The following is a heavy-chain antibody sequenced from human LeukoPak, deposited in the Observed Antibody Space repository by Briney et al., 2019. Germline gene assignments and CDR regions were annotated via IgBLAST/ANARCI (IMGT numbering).Heavy chain of an antibody. V-gene: IGHV1-2*02. CDR3: ARGGGCTNGVCYISYYYYYMDV. D-gene: IGHD2-8*01. CDR1: GYTFTGYY. J-gene: IGHJ6*03. CDR2: INPNSGGT. Sequence: ASVKVSCKASGYTFTGYYMHWVRQAPGQGLEWMGWINPNSGGTNYAQKFQGRVTMTRDTSISTAYMELRRLRSDDTGVYYCARGGGCTNGVCYISYYYYYMDVWGKGTTVTVSS.